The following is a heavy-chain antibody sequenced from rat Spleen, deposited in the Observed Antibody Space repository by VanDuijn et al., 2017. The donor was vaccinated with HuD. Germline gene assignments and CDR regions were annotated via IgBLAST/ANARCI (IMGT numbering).Heavy chain of an antibody. D-gene: IGHD1-9*01. CDR3: ARPGTYYGYPHWFAY. CDR2: ISTGGGIT. CDR1: GFTFSNCG. Sequence: EVQLVESDGGLVQPGRSLKLSCAASGFTFSNCGIHWIRQAPTKGLEWVAYISTGGGITYYRDSVKGRFTISRDNAKSTLYLQMNSLRSEDTATYYCARPGTYYGYPHWFAYWGQGTLVTVSS. V-gene: IGHV5S13*01. J-gene: IGHJ3*01.